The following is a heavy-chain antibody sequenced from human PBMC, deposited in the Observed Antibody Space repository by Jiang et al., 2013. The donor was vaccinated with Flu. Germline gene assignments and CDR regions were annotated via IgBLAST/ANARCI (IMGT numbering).Heavy chain of an antibody. D-gene: IGHD4/OR15-4a*01. CDR2: ISRSSGYI. J-gene: IGHJ4*02. CDR3: ARDRPDAKYRLSQRPDY. CDR1: GFTFSSYG. Sequence: VQLLESGGDLVRPGESLRLSCAASGFTFSSYGMNWVRQAPGKGLEWVASISRSSGYIYYADSVKGRFTISRDNAQNSLYLQMNSLRADDTAVYYCARDRPDAKYRLSQRPDYWGREPWSPSP. V-gene: IGHV3-21*01.